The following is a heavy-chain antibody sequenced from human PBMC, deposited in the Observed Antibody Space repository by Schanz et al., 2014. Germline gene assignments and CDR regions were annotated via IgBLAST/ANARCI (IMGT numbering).Heavy chain of an antibody. CDR1: GYTFTDYP. J-gene: IGHJ6*02. Sequence: QVQLVQSGDEVKKPGASVKVSCKTSGYTFTDYPINWVRQAPGRRLEWMGRIIPVLAIADYAQKFQGRVTITADKSTSTASRELSSLRSEDTAVYYCARGPSQGYSYGHNIGAYYYGMDVWGQGTTVTVSS. CDR2: IIPVLAIA. V-gene: IGHV1-69*04. CDR3: ARGPSQGYSYGHNIGAYYYGMDV. D-gene: IGHD5-18*01.